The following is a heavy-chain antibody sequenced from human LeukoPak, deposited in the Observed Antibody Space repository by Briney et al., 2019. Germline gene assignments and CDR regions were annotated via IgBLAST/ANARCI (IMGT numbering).Heavy chain of an antibody. V-gene: IGHV3-23*01. CDR3: AKDRSGDCSGGSCYEYDY. Sequence: PGRSLRLSCAASGFTFSSYAMSWVRQAPGKGLEWVSGISDSGGSTYYADSVKGRFNISRDNSKSTVYLQMNSLRVEDTAVYYCAKDRSGDCSGGSCYEYDYWGQGTLVTVSS. CDR2: ISDSGGST. J-gene: IGHJ4*02. CDR1: GFTFSSYA. D-gene: IGHD2-15*01.